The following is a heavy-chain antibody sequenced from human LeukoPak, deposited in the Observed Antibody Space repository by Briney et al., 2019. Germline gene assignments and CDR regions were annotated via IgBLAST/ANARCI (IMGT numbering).Heavy chain of an antibody. CDR3: ARRIKYYYDSSGSLDY. CDR2: IYYSGST. CDR1: GGSISSGDYY. Sequence: SETLSLTCTVSGGSISSGDYYWSWIRQPPGKGLEWIGYIYYSGSTYYNPSLKSRVTISVDTSKNQFSLKLSSVTAADTAVYYCARRIKYYYDSSGSLDYWGQGTLVTVPS. V-gene: IGHV4-30-4*01. D-gene: IGHD3-22*01. J-gene: IGHJ4*02.